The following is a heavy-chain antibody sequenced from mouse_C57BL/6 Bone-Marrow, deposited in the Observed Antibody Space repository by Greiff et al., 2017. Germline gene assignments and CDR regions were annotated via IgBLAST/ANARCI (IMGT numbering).Heavy chain of an antibody. J-gene: IGHJ4*01. V-gene: IGHV1-82*01. Sequence: VQLQQSGPELVKPGASVKISCKASGYAFSSSWMNWVKQRPGKGLEWIGRIYPGDGDTNYNGKFKGKATLTADKSSSTAYMQHSSLTSEDSAVYFFALVWPAGVCYYAMDYWGQGTSVTVSS. CDR1: GYAFSSSW. CDR2: IYPGDGDT. CDR3: ALVWPAGVCYYAMDY. D-gene: IGHD2-10*02.